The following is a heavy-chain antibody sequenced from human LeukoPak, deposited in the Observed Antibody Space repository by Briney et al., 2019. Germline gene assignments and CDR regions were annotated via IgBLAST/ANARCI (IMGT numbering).Heavy chain of an antibody. CDR2: IYYSGST. D-gene: IGHD3-3*01. Sequence: SETLSLTCTVFGGSISSSSYYWGWIRQPPGKGLEWIGSIYYSGSTYYNPSLKSRVTISVDTSKNQFSLKLSSVTAADTAVYYCARDHRGVDYDFWSGYTYYFDYWGQGTLVTVSS. J-gene: IGHJ4*02. V-gene: IGHV4-39*07. CDR1: GGSISSSSYY. CDR3: ARDHRGVDYDFWSGYTYYFDY.